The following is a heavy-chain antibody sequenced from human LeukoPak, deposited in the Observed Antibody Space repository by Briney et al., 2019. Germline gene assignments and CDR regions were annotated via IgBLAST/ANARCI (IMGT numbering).Heavy chain of an antibody. Sequence: GGSLRLSCAASGFTFSSYGMHWVRQAPGKGLEWVAFIRYDGSNKYYADSVKGRFTISRDNSKNTLYLHVNSLRAEDTAVYYCAREGQLGGSYYFDYWGQGTLVTVSS. CDR2: IRYDGSNK. V-gene: IGHV3-30*02. J-gene: IGHJ4*02. D-gene: IGHD5-18*01. CDR3: AREGQLGGSYYFDY. CDR1: GFTFSSYG.